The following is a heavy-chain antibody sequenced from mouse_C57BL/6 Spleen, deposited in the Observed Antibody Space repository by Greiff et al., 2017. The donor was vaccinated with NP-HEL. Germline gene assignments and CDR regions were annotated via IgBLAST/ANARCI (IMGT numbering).Heavy chain of an antibody. J-gene: IGHJ3*01. Sequence: QVQLQQPGAELVRPGTSVKLSCKASGYTFTSYWMHWVKQRPGQGLEWIGVIDPSDSYTNYNQKFKGKATLTVDTSSSTAYMQLSSLTSEDSAVYYCATGIDSRRPTWFAYWGQGTLVTVSA. D-gene: IGHD2-12*01. V-gene: IGHV1-59*01. CDR2: IDPSDSYT. CDR3: ATGIDSRRPTWFAY. CDR1: GYTFTSYW.